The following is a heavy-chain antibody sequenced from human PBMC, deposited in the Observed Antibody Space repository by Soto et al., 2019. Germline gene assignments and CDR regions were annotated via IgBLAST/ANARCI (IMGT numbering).Heavy chain of an antibody. D-gene: IGHD5-18*01. J-gene: IGHJ4*02. CDR2: IYYSGST. Sequence: PSETLSLTCTVSGGSISSSSYYWGWIRQPPGKGLEWIRSIYYSGSTYYNPSLKSRVTISVDTSKNQFSLKLSSVTAADTAVYYCAMTKGYSYGYFDYWGQGTLVTVSS. V-gene: IGHV4-39*01. CDR3: AMTKGYSYGYFDY. CDR1: GGSISSSSYY.